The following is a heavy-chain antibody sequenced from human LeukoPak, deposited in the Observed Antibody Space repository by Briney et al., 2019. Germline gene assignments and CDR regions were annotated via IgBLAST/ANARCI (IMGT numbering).Heavy chain of an antibody. CDR2: INHSGST. J-gene: IGHJ5*02. D-gene: IGHD3-10*01. Sequence: SETLSLTCAVYGGSFSGYYWSWIRQPPGKGLEWIGEINHSGSTNYNPSLKSRVTISVDTSKNQSSLKLSSVTAADTAVYYCARRRILWFGESRGIFDPWGQGTLVTVSS. CDR1: GGSFSGYY. V-gene: IGHV4-34*01. CDR3: ARRRILWFGESRGIFDP.